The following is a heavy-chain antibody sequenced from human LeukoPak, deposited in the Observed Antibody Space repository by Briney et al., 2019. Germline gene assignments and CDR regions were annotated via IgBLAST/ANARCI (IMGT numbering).Heavy chain of an antibody. D-gene: IGHD4-17*01. J-gene: IGHJ4*02. V-gene: IGHV3-53*01. CDR2: IHAGGNT. CDR3: AKRALSNPVTYFDC. CDR1: GFTVNDDY. Sequence: GGSLRLSCAVSGFTVNDDYVGWVRRAPGKGLEWLSVIHAGGNTYYADSVKGRFTISRDNSKNTLYLQMNSLRAEDTAIYYCAKRALSNPVTYFDCLGQGTLVTVSS.